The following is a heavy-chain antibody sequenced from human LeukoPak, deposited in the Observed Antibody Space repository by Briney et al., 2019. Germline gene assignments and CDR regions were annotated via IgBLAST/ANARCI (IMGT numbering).Heavy chain of an antibody. D-gene: IGHD3-22*01. V-gene: IGHV1-8*01. Sequence: ASVKVSRKASGYTSTSYDINWVRQATGQGLEWMGWMNPNSGNTGYAQKFQGRVTMTRNTSISTAYMGLSSLRSEDTAVYYCARGLYYYDSSGYRDWGQGTLVTVSS. CDR1: GYTSTSYD. CDR2: MNPNSGNT. J-gene: IGHJ4*02. CDR3: ARGLYYYDSSGYRD.